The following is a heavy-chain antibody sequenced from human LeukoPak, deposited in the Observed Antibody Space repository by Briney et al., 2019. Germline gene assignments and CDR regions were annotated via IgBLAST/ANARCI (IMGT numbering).Heavy chain of an antibody. D-gene: IGHD1-1*01. V-gene: IGHV1-18*01. CDR3: ARDHLDPNDY. J-gene: IGHJ4*02. Sequence: ASVTVSCKASGYTFTNYGISWVRQAPGQGLEWMGWISAYNGNTIYAQKPQGRVTMTTDTSTSTAYMELRSLRSDDTAVYYCARDHLDPNDYWGQGTLVTVSS. CDR1: GYTFTNYG. CDR2: ISAYNGNT.